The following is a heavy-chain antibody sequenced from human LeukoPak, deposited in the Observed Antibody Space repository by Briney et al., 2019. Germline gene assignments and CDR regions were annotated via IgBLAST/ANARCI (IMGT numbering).Heavy chain of an antibody. Sequence: SETLSLTCAVSGGSISSGGYSWSWIRQPPGKGLEWIGYIYHSGSTYYNPSLKSRVTISVDTSKNQFSLKLSSVTAADTAVYYCASPIVVVPAAIGMVGAFDIWGQGTMVTVSS. J-gene: IGHJ3*02. CDR3: ASPIVVVPAAIGMVGAFDI. CDR1: GGSISSGGYS. D-gene: IGHD2-2*02. CDR2: IYHSGST. V-gene: IGHV4-30-2*05.